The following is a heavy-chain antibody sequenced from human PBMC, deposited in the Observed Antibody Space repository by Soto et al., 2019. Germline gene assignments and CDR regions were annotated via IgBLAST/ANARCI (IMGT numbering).Heavy chain of an antibody. J-gene: IGHJ3*02. CDR3: ARDGLWETQNAFDI. CDR1: GYIFTGYY. Sequence: ASVKVSCKASGYIFTGYYMHWARQAPGQGLEWMGWIKPDSGGTNYAQKFRGRVTMTRDTSVNTAYMELTRLTSDDTAVYYCARDGLWETQNAFDIWGQGTPVTVSS. D-gene: IGHD1-26*01. CDR2: IKPDSGGT. V-gene: IGHV1-2*02.